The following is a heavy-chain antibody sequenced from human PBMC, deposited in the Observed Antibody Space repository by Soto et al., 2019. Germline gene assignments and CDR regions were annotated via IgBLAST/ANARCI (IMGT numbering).Heavy chain of an antibody. CDR3: AKDKSPGIAAADGFDY. D-gene: IGHD6-13*01. V-gene: IGHV3-23*01. CDR1: GFTFSSYA. CDR2: ISGSGGST. Sequence: PGGSLSLSCAASGFTFSSYAMSWVRQAPGEGLEWVSAISGSGGSTYYADSVKGRFTISRDNSKNTLYLQMNSLRAEDTAVYYCAKDKSPGIAAADGFDYWGQGTLVTVSS. J-gene: IGHJ4*02.